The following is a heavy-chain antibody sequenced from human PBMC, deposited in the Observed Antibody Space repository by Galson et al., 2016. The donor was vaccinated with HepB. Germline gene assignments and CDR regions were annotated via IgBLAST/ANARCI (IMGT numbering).Heavy chain of an antibody. Sequence: SVKVSCKASGYTFTSYAIHWLRQAPGQRLEWMGWINAGNGNTKYSQKFQGRVTITRDTSANTAYMELSSLRSEDTAVYYCARAIVVMPSANWFDPWGQGALVTVFS. CDR2: INAGNGNT. CDR3: ARAIVVMPSANWFDP. CDR1: GYTFTSYA. J-gene: IGHJ5*02. V-gene: IGHV1-3*01. D-gene: IGHD2-8*01.